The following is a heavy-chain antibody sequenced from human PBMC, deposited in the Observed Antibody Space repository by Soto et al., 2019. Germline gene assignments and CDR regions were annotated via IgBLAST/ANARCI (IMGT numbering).Heavy chain of an antibody. CDR3: ASLPLPNRDIVVVVAATWGYYYYGMDV. CDR2: IIPIFGTA. CDR1: GGTFSSYA. J-gene: IGHJ6*02. V-gene: IGHV1-69*13. D-gene: IGHD2-15*01. Sequence: ASVKVSCKASGGTFSSYAISWVRQAPGQGLEWMGGIIPIFGTANYAQKFQGRVTITADESTSTAYMELSSLRSEDTAVYYCASLPLPNRDIVVVVAATWGYYYYGMDVSGQGTTVTVS.